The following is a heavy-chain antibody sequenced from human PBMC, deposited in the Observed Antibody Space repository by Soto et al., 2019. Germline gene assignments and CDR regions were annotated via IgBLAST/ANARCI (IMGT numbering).Heavy chain of an antibody. CDR2: IYYSGST. CDR1: GGSISSYY. CDR3: ARRVATRQMGYYFDY. V-gene: IGHV4-59*01. D-gene: IGHD6-6*01. Sequence: SETLSLTCTVSGGSISSYYWSWIRQPPGKGLEWIGYIYYSGSTNYNPSLKSRVTTSVDTSKNQFSLKLSSVTTADTAVYYCARRVATRQMGYYFDYWGQGTLVTVSS. J-gene: IGHJ4*02.